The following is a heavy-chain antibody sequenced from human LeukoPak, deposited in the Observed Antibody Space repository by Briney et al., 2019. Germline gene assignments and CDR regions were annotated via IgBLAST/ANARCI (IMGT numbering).Heavy chain of an antibody. CDR3: ARDRVIAVAPGPFDY. V-gene: IGHV3-7*01. D-gene: IGHD6-19*01. CDR1: GFTFSSYW. CDR2: IKQDGSEK. J-gene: IGHJ4*02. Sequence: PGGSLRLSCAASGFTFSSYWMSWVRQAPGKGLEWVANIKQDGSEKYYVDSVKGRFTISRDNAKNSLYLQMNSLRAEDTAVYYCARDRVIAVAPGPFDYWGQGTLVTVSS.